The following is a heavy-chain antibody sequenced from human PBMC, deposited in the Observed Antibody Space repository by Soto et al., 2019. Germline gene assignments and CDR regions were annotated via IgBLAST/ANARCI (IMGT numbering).Heavy chain of an antibody. CDR3: ARAYYDILTAYFDY. Sequence: SETLSLTCTVSGGSLSSAGYSWGWIRQHPGKGLEWIGSIYYSGTTFYTPSLESRVTISVDTSNNQFSLRLTSVTAADTAVYYCARAYYDILTAYFDYWGQGTLVTVSS. J-gene: IGHJ4*02. CDR2: IYYSGTT. V-gene: IGHV4-31*03. D-gene: IGHD3-9*01. CDR1: GGSLSSAGYS.